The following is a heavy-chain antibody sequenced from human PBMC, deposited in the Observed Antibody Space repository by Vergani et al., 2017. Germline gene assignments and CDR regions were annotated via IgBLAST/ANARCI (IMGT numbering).Heavy chain of an antibody. CDR2: INTNTGNP. CDR1: GYTFTTFA. V-gene: IGHV7-4-1*02. Sequence: QVQLVQSGSELKKPGASVKVSCKASGYTFTTFAMNWVRQAPGQGLEWMGWINTNTGNPTYAQGFTGRFVFSLETSVTTAYLQISSLKAEDTAVYYCARATRSMVRGLTYYFDYWGQGTLVTVSS. D-gene: IGHD3-10*01. J-gene: IGHJ4*02. CDR3: ARATRSMVRGLTYYFDY.